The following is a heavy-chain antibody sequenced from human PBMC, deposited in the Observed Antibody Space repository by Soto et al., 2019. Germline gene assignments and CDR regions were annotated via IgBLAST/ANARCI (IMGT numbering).Heavy chain of an antibody. CDR3: AKDISPGHPLWFGGFDY. J-gene: IGHJ4*02. D-gene: IGHD3-10*01. CDR1: GFTFDDYA. Sequence: GGSLRLSCAASGFTFDDYAMHWVRQAPGKGLEWVSGISWNSGSIGYADSVKGRFTISRDNAKNSLYLQMNSLRAEDTALYYCAKDISPGHPLWFGGFDYWGQGTLVTVSS. V-gene: IGHV3-9*01. CDR2: ISWNSGSI.